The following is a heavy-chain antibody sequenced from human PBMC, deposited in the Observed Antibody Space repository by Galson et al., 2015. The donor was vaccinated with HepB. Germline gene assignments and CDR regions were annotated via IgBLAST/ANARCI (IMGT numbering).Heavy chain of an antibody. CDR1: GYTFTSYD. CDR2: MNPNSGNT. V-gene: IGHV1-8*01. CDR3: ARRPARPLLYYYYYMDV. D-gene: IGHD6-6*01. J-gene: IGHJ6*03. Sequence: SVKVSCKASGYTFTSYDINWVRQATGQGLEWMGWMNPNSGNTGYAQKFQGRVTMTRNTSISTAYMELSSLRSEDTAVYYCARRPARPLLYYYYYMDVWGKGTTVTVSS.